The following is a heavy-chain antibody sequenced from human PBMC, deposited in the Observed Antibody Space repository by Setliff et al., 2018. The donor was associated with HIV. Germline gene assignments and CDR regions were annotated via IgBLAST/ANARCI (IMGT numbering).Heavy chain of an antibody. CDR3: AREIPYSYGGRGHPL. CDR1: GGSFSDYY. V-gene: IGHV4-34*01. Sequence: PSETLSLTCALYGGSFSDYYWSWIRQPPGMGLEWIGVVSRGRRTNYNSSLKSRVTISIDTSRNQFSLTVSSVTAADTAVYYCAREIPYSYGGRGHPLWGQGTLVTVSS. CDR2: VSRGRRT. D-gene: IGHD3-22*01. J-gene: IGHJ4*02.